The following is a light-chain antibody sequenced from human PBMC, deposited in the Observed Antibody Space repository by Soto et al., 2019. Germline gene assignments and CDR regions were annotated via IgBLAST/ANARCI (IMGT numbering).Light chain of an antibody. J-gene: IGKJ5*01. CDR3: QQYHRASIT. V-gene: IGKV1-5*01. CDR2: DAS. CDR1: QSLNNW. Sequence: DIQMTQSPSTLSASVGDRVTITCRASQSLNNWLAWYQQRPGKSPKLLIYDASTLEHGVPSRFSGTGSGTELTLTISSLQPDDFATYYCQQYHRASITFGQGTRLEIK.